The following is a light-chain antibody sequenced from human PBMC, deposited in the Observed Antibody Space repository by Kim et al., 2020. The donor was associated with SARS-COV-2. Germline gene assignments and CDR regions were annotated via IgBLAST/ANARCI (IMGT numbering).Light chain of an antibody. CDR1: SSNIGGNS. Sequence: GQRVTISGFGSSSNIGGNSVNWYQQLPGTAPKLLIYNDNQWPSGVPDRFSGSKSGTSASLAISGLQSEDEADYYCAACDDSLSGWVFGGGTQLTVL. CDR2: NDN. CDR3: AACDDSLSGWV. V-gene: IGLV1-44*01. J-gene: IGLJ3*02.